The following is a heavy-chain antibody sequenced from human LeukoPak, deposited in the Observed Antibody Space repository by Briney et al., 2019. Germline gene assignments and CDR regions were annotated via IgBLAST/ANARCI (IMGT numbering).Heavy chain of an antibody. CDR2: INPSGGST. Sequence: ASVKVSCKASGYTFTSYYMHWVRQAPGQGLEWMGIINPSGGSTSYAQKFQGRVTMTRDTSTSTVYMELSSLRSEDTAVYYCARDTDAVYSGSYKGYNWFDAWSQGTLVTVSS. CDR3: ARDTDAVYSGSYKGYNWFDA. D-gene: IGHD1-26*01. V-gene: IGHV1-46*01. J-gene: IGHJ5*02. CDR1: GYTFTSYY.